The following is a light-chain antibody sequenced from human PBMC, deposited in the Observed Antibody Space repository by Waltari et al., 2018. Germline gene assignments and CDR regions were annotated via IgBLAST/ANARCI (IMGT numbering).Light chain of an antibody. CDR2: VNSDGSH. Sequence: QLVLTQSPSASASLGASITLTCTLSSGHYSNVIAWLQQLPEKGPRYLMKVNSDGSHSRGNEIPDRFSGSSSGAERYLTISGLQSEDEADYYCQTGGHGTWVFGGGTKLTVL. V-gene: IGLV4-69*01. J-gene: IGLJ3*02. CDR3: QTGGHGTWV. CDR1: SGHYSNV.